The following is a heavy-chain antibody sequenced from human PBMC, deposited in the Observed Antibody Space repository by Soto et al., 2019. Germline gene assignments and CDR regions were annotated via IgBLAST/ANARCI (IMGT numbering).Heavy chain of an antibody. V-gene: IGHV1-2*02. CDR3: ARPPGYISDWYYFDL. D-gene: IGHD3-9*01. Sequence: GSSVKVSCKASGYSFIDYYMHWVRQPPGQGFEWMGRISPKSGGTNYAQKFEGRVTMTWDTSLNTAYMELSSLISEDTAVYYCARPPGYISDWYYFDLWGQGTLVTVSS. CDR1: GYSFIDYY. J-gene: IGHJ4*02. CDR2: ISPKSGGT.